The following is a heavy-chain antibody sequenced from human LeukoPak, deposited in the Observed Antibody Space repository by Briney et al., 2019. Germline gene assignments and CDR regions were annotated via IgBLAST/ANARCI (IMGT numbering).Heavy chain of an antibody. V-gene: IGHV3-21*05. Sequence: PGGSLRLSCAASGFTFSLYAMNWVRQAPGKGLEWVSYINDDSSDIHYAGSVRGRFTISRADARKTLNLQLSSLRVEDTAVYYCARDTFQPGLIDSWGQGTLVTVSS. J-gene: IGHJ4*02. D-gene: IGHD2-2*01. CDR2: INDDSSDI. CDR1: GFTFSLYA. CDR3: ARDTFQPGLIDS.